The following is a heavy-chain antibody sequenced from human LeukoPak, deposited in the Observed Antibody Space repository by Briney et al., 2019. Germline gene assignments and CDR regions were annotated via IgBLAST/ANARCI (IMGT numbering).Heavy chain of an antibody. CDR1: GFTFSSYA. D-gene: IGHD3-16*01. CDR2: ISGSGGST. J-gene: IGHJ4*02. Sequence: HPGGSLRLSCAASGFTFSSYAMSWVRQAPGKGLEWVSAISGSGGSTYYADSVKGRFTISRDNAKNSLFLQMNSLRAEDTAVYYCARRVPSQVITDYFDYWGQGALVTVSS. V-gene: IGHV3-23*01. CDR3: ARRVPSQVITDYFDY.